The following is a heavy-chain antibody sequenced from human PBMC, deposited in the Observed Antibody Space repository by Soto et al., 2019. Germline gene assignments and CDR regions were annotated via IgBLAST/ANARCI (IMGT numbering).Heavy chain of an antibody. CDR2: ISGSGGST. V-gene: IGHV3-23*01. CDR3: AKDLLTYCTNGVCYFDY. Sequence: SLRLSCAASGFTFSSYAMSWVRQAPGKGLEWVSAISGSGGSTYYADSVKGRFTISRDNSKNTLYLQMNSLRAEDTAVYYCAKDLLTYCTNGVCYFDYWGQGTLVTVSS. D-gene: IGHD2-8*01. J-gene: IGHJ4*02. CDR1: GFTFSSYA.